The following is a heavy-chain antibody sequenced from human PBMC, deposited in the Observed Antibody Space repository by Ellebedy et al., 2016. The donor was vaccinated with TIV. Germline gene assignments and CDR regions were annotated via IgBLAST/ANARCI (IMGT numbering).Heavy chain of an antibody. CDR3: ARVSWMVLGVTPDYYYYYMDV. CDR2: IYYSGST. CDR1: GGSISSYY. Sequence: SETLSLTCTVSGGSISSYYWSWIRQPPGKGLEWIGYIYYSGSTNYNPSLKSRVTISVDTSKNQFSLKLSSVTAADTAVYYCARVSWMVLGVTPDYYYYYMDVWGKGTTVTVSS. D-gene: IGHD3-10*01. J-gene: IGHJ6*03. V-gene: IGHV4-59*01.